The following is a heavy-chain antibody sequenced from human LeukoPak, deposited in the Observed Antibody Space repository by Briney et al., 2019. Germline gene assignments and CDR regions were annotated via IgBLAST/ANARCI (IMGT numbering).Heavy chain of an antibody. Sequence: GGSLRLSCAASGFTFSSYSMNWVRQAPGKGLEWVSYISSSSSTIYYADSVKGRFTISRDNAKNSLYLQMNSLRAEDTAVYYCAREGLLVATISSYWGQGTLVTVSS. V-gene: IGHV3-48*01. J-gene: IGHJ4*02. D-gene: IGHD5-12*01. CDR2: ISSSSSTI. CDR3: AREGLLVATISSY. CDR1: GFTFSSYS.